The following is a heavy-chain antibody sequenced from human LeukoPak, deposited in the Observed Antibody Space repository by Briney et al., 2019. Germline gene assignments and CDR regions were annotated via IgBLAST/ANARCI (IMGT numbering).Heavy chain of an antibody. Sequence: ASVKVSCKASGYTFTGYYMHWVRQAPGQGLEWMGWINPNSGGTNYAQKFQGRVTMTRDTSISTAYMELSRLRSDDTAVYYCARDSQDSSGLGYWGQGTLVTVSS. D-gene: IGHD6-19*01. J-gene: IGHJ4*02. CDR3: ARDSQDSSGLGY. CDR2: INPNSGGT. V-gene: IGHV1-2*02. CDR1: GYTFTGYY.